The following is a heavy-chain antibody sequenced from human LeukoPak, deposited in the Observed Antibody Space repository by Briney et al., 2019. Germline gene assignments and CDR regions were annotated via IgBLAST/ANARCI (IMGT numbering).Heavy chain of an antibody. Sequence: PGGSLRLSCAASGFAFSSYGMHWVRQAPGKGLEWVAVISYDGSNKYYADSVKGRFTISRDNSKNTLYLQMNSLRAEDTAVYYCAKDDYGDYWGQGTLVTVSS. CDR2: ISYDGSNK. CDR1: GFAFSSYG. CDR3: AKDDYGDY. V-gene: IGHV3-30*18. J-gene: IGHJ4*02.